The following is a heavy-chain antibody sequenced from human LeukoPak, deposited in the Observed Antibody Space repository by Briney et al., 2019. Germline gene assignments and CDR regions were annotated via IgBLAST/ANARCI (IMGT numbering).Heavy chain of an antibody. V-gene: IGHV4-31*03. J-gene: IGHJ4*02. CDR1: GGSISSGGYY. Sequence: SETLSLTCTVSGGSISSGGYYWSWIRQHPGKGLEWIGYIYYSGSTYYNPSLKSRVTISVDTSKNQFSLKLSSVTAADTAVYYCARGGGYCRGGSCYAYWYFDYWGQGTLVTVSP. CDR2: IYYSGST. D-gene: IGHD2-15*01. CDR3: ARGGGYCRGGSCYAYWYFDY.